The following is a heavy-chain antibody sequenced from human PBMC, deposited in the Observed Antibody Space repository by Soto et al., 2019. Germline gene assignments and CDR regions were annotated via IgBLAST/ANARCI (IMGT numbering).Heavy chain of an antibody. D-gene: IGHD5-12*01. J-gene: IGHJ4*02. V-gene: IGHV1-46*01. CDR1: GYTFTSYY. CDR2: INPSGAST. CDR3: ARDAQIGHGYSAYHTY. Sequence: ASVKVSCKASGYTFTSYYIQWVRQAPGQGLEWVRLINPSGASTTYAQKFQGRVTMTRDTSTSTVYMELNSLRSEDTAVYFCARDAQIGHGYSAYHTYWGQGTLVTVSS.